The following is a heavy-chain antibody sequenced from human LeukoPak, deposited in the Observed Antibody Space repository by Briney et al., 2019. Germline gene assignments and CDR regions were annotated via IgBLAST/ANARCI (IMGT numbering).Heavy chain of an antibody. D-gene: IGHD3-22*01. Sequence: PSETLSLTCAVSGYSISSGYYGGWIRQPPGQGLEWIGTTYHSGNTYYNPSLKGRFTISVDTSKSQFSLTLNFVTAADTAVYYCSRHSYDSSGYYFPTFDPWGQGTLVTVSS. J-gene: IGHJ5*02. V-gene: IGHV4-38-2*01. CDR3: SRHSYDSSGYYFPTFDP. CDR1: GYSISSGYY. CDR2: TYHSGNT.